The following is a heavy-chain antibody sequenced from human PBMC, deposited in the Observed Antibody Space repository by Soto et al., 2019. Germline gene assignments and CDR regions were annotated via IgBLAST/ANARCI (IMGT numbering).Heavy chain of an antibody. CDR2: ISGSGGST. V-gene: IGHV3-23*01. Sequence: GGSLRLSCAASGFTFSSYAMSWVRQAPGKGLEWVSAISGSGGSTYYADSVKGRFTISRDNSTNTLYLQMISLRGEDTAVYYCGKELREPTDDGMDVWGQGTTVTVSS. D-gene: IGHD4-17*01. J-gene: IGHJ6*02. CDR1: GFTFSSYA. CDR3: GKELREPTDDGMDV.